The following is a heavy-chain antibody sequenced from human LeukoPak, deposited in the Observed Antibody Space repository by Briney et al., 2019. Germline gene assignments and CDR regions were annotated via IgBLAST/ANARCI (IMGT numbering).Heavy chain of an antibody. D-gene: IGHD3-22*01. Sequence: SETLSLTCTVSGGSISTSSYYWGWIRQPPGKGLEWIGSINYSGSTYYNSSLKSRVTISVDTSKNQFSLKLSSVTAADTAVYYCARLLDFEAAELSSANWFDPWGQGTLVTVSS. CDR2: INYSGST. CDR1: GGSISTSSYY. CDR3: ARLLDFEAAELSSANWFDP. J-gene: IGHJ5*02. V-gene: IGHV4-39*01.